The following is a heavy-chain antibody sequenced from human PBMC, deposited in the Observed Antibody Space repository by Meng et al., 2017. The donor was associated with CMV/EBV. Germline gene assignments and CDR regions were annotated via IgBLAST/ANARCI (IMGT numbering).Heavy chain of an antibody. Sequence: QTTLKEPGPKQVKPTQPLTLPCTFSGVSLSTSGVGVGWIRQPPGKALEWLSLIYWDDDKRDSPSLKSRLTITKDTSKNQVVLTMTNMDPVDTATYYCAHKGRRMAAAGINWFDPWGQGTLVTVSS. CDR1: GVSLSTSGVG. D-gene: IGHD6-13*01. J-gene: IGHJ5*02. CDR3: AHKGRRMAAAGINWFDP. V-gene: IGHV2-5*02. CDR2: IYWDDDK.